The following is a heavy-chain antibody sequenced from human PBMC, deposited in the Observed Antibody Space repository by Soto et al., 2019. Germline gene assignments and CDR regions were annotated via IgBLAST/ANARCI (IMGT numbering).Heavy chain of an antibody. J-gene: IGHJ4*02. Sequence: GGSLRLSCAASGFTFDDYTMHWVRQTPEKGLEWVSLISWDGILSFYADSVKGRFTISRDNSRNSLYLQMNSLRAEDTALYYCAKDKKGRSSSGFYSDYWGQGNLVTVSS. D-gene: IGHD3-22*01. V-gene: IGHV3-43*01. CDR1: GFTFDDYT. CDR3: AKDKKGRSSSGFYSDY. CDR2: ISWDGILS.